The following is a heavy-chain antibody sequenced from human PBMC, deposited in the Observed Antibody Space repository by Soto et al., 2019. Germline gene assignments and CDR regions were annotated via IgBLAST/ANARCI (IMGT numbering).Heavy chain of an antibody. Sequence: PGGSLRLSCAASGFTFSSYAMSWVRQAPGKGLEWVSAISGSGGSTYYADSVKGRFTISRDNSKNTLYLQMNSLRAEDTAVYYSAKRSSDTSARDAFDIWGQGTMVTVSS. D-gene: IGHD3-10*01. CDR1: GFTFSSYA. CDR2: ISGSGGST. CDR3: AKRSSDTSARDAFDI. J-gene: IGHJ3*02. V-gene: IGHV3-23*01.